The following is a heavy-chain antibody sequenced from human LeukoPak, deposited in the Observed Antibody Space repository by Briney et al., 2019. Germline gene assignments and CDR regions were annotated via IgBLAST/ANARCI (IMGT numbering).Heavy chain of an antibody. CDR2: ISSSGSTI. Sequence: GGSLRLSCAASGFTFSSYEMNWVRQAPGKGLEWVSYISSSGSTIYYADSVKGRFTISRDNAKNSLYLQMNSLRAEDTAIYYCASLTLEWLLSDYWGQGTLVTVSS. CDR3: ASLTLEWLLSDY. D-gene: IGHD3-3*01. J-gene: IGHJ4*02. V-gene: IGHV3-48*03. CDR1: GFTFSSYE.